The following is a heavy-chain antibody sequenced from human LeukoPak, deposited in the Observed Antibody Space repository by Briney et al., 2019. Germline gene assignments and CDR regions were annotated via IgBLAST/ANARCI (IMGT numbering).Heavy chain of an antibody. Sequence: PGRSLRLSCAASGFTFSSYAMHWVRQAPGKGLEWVAVISYDGSNKYYADSVKGRFTISRDNSKNTLYLQMNSLRAEDTAVYYCASANWNDPDYWGQGTLVTVSS. CDR2: ISYDGSNK. V-gene: IGHV3-30-3*01. CDR1: GFTFSSYA. J-gene: IGHJ4*02. D-gene: IGHD1-1*01. CDR3: ASANWNDPDY.